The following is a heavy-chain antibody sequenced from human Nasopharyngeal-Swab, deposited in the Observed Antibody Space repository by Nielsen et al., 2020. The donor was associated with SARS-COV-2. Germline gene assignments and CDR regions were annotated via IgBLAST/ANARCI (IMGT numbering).Heavy chain of an antibody. CDR3: AKDMTAKYCSSTSCQREDAFDI. D-gene: IGHD2-2*01. J-gene: IGHJ3*02. Sequence: GESLKISCAASGFTFSSYAMHWVRQAPGKGLEWVAVISYDGSNKYYADSVKGRFTISRDNSKNTLYLQMNSLRAEDTAVYYCAKDMTAKYCSSTSCQREDAFDIGGQGTMVTVSS. CDR1: GFTFSSYA. CDR2: ISYDGSNK. V-gene: IGHV3-30-3*01.